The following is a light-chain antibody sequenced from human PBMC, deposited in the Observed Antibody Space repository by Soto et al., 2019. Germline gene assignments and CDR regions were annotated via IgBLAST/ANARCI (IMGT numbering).Light chain of an antibody. Sequence: IQVSKSPSSLSASVGDRVTITCRASQGIRNDLGWYQQKPGKAPKLLIYKASTLKSGVPSRFSGSGSGTEFTLTISSLQPDDFATYYCQHYNSYSEAFGQGTKVDIK. CDR1: QGIRND. CDR2: KAS. CDR3: QHYNSYSEA. V-gene: IGKV1-5*03. J-gene: IGKJ1*01.